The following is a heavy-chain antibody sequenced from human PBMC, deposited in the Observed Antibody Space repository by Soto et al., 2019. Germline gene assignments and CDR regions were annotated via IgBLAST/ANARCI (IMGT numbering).Heavy chain of an antibody. CDR2: IYYSGIT. CDR1: GASISYYY. J-gene: IGHJ4*02. CDR3: ARESREYYFDY. Sequence: SETLSLTCTVAGASISYYYWSWIRQPPGKGLEWIGYIYYSGITNYNPSLKSRVTISVDTSKTQFSLRLSSVTAADTAVYYCARESREYYFDYWGQGTLVTVS. V-gene: IGHV4-59*01.